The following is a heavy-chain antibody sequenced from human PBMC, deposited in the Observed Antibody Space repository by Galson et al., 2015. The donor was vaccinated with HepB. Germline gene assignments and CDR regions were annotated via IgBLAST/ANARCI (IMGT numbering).Heavy chain of an antibody. CDR1: GGSINSGDYY. J-gene: IGHJ4*02. V-gene: IGHV4-30-4*01. Sequence: PLSLTCTMSGGSINSGDYYWSWVRQPPGKGLEWVGYIYYSGNTYQNPSLESRVTMSIDRSKNQVFLHLSSVTVADTAVYYCAISSSNWPWGQGTPVTVSS. CDR2: IYYSGNT. CDR3: AISSSNWP. D-gene: IGHD6-13*01.